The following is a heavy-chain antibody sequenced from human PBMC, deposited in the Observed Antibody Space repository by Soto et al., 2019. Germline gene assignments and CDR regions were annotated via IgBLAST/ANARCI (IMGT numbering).Heavy chain of an antibody. Sequence: SSETLSLTCTVCGGSISSYYWSWIRQPPGKGLEWIGYIYYSGSTNYNPSLKSRVTISVDTSKNQFSLKLSSVTAADTALYYCARVRSYSISWFDPWGQGTLVTVSS. CDR2: IYYSGST. V-gene: IGHV4-59*01. J-gene: IGHJ5*02. CDR3: ARVRSYSISWFDP. D-gene: IGHD1-26*01. CDR1: GGSISSYY.